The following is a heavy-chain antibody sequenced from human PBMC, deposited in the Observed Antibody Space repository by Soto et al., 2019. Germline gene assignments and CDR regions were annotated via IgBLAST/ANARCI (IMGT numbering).Heavy chain of an antibody. Sequence: PGGSLRLSCAASGFTFSSYAMSWVRQAPGKGLEWVSAISGSGGSTYYADSVKGRFTISRDNSKNTLYLQMNSLRAEDTALYYCAKVKVGYDFWSGYLIWGQGTLVTVSS. J-gene: IGHJ4*02. CDR3: AKVKVGYDFWSGYLI. CDR1: GFTFSSYA. D-gene: IGHD3-3*01. CDR2: ISGSGGST. V-gene: IGHV3-23*01.